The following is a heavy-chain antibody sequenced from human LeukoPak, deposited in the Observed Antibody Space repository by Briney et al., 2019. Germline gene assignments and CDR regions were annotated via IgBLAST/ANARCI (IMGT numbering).Heavy chain of an antibody. CDR2: IYYSGST. J-gene: IGHJ5*02. CDR3: ARVPGGGSRNNWFDP. Sequence: SETLSLTCTVSGGSISSYYWSWIRQPPGKGLEWIGYIYYSGSTNYNPSLKSRVTISVDTSKNQFSLKLSSVTAADTAVYYCARVPGGGSRNNWFDPWGQGTLVTVSS. D-gene: IGHD1-26*01. V-gene: IGHV4-59*01. CDR1: GGSISSYY.